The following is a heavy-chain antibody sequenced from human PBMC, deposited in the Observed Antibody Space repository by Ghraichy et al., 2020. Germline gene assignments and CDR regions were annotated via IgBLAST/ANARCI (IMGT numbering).Heavy chain of an antibody. CDR2: INSDGNSK. V-gene: IGHV3-74*01. J-gene: IGHJ3*02. D-gene: IGHD2-15*01. CDR1: GFTLSSYW. Sequence: GGSLRLSCAASGFTLSSYWMHWVRQVPGKGPVWVSRINSDGNSKSYADSVKGRFTISRDNAKNTLYLQMNSLRAEDTAVYYCARDHQPPPFCSGGNCYSSEAFDIWGQGTRVTVSS. CDR3: ARDHQPPPFCSGGNCYSSEAFDI.